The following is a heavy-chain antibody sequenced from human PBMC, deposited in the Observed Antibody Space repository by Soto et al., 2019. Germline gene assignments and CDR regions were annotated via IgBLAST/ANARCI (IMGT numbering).Heavy chain of an antibody. J-gene: IGHJ5*01. CDR2: IGGGGTDT. V-gene: IGHV3-23*01. CDR3: AKDAVPYNGKWDWFDS. Sequence: DVQLLESGGGLVQPGGSLTLSCAASRFTFSDFAMSWVRQAPGKGLEWVSSIGGGGTDTYYADSVKGRFTISRDNSKNTLYLQMDSLRDEDTAVSYCAKDAVPYNGKWDWFDSWGQGTLVIVSS. CDR1: RFTFSDFA. D-gene: IGHD1-20*01.